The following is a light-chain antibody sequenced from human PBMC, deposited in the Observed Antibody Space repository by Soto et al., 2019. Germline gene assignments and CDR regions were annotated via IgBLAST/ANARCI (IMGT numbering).Light chain of an antibody. J-gene: IGLJ1*01. CDR3: GSYARSSSYV. CDR2: EGS. CDR1: SSDVGSYNL. V-gene: IGLV2-23*01. Sequence: QSVLTQPASVSGSPGQSITISCTGTSSDVGSYNLVSWYQQHPGKAPKLMIYEGSKRPSGVSNRFSGSKSGNTASLTISGLQAEDEADYYCGSYARSSSYVFGTGTKVTVL.